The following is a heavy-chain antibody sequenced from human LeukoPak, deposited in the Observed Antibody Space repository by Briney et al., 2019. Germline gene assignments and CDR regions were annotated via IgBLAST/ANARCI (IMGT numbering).Heavy chain of an antibody. J-gene: IGHJ6*02. CDR3: ASRYNWNDVGRDYYYGMDV. CDR1: GYTFTSYG. Sequence: ASVKVSCKASGYTFTSYGISWVRQAPGQGLEWMGIINPSGGSTSYAQKFQGRVTMTRDTSTSTVYMELSSLRSEDTAVYYCASRYNWNDVGRDYYYGMDVWGQGTTVTVSS. V-gene: IGHV1-46*01. D-gene: IGHD1-1*01. CDR2: INPSGGST.